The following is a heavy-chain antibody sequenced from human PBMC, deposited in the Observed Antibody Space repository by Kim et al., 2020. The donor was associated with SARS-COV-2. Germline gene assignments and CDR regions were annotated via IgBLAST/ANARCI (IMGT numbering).Heavy chain of an antibody. J-gene: IGHJ4*02. Sequence: GGSLRLSCAASGFTFSSYEMNWARQAPGKGREWVSYISSSGSTIYYADSVKGRFTIPRDNAKNALYLQMNSLRAEDTAVYYCARAGPDTAMVRSGGFDSWGQGTRVTVSS. V-gene: IGHV3-48*03. D-gene: IGHD5-18*01. CDR2: ISSSGSTI. CDR1: GFTFSSYE. CDR3: ARAGPDTAMVRSGGFDS.